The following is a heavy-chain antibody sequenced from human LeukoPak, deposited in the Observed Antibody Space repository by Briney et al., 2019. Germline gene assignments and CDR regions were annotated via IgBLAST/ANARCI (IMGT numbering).Heavy chain of an antibody. CDR2: ISSSSSYI. D-gene: IGHD4-23*01. CDR3: ASGNGVLAFDI. CDR1: GFTFSSYS. V-gene: IGHV3-21*01. J-gene: IGHJ3*02. Sequence: PGGSLRLSCAASGFTFSSYSMNWVRQAPGKGLEWVSSISSSSSYIYYADSVKGRFTISRDNAKSSLYLQMNSLRAEDTAVYYCASGNGVLAFDIWGQGTMVTVSS.